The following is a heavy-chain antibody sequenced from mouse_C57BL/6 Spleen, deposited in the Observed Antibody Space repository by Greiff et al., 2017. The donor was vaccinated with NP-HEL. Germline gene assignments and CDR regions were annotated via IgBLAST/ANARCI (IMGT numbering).Heavy chain of an antibody. D-gene: IGHD1-1*01. CDR3: AYGSSYDAMDY. Sequence: QVHVKQPGAELVKPGASVKMSCKASGYTFTSYWITWVKQRPGQGLEWIGDIYPGSSSTNYNEKFKSKATLTVDTSSSTAYMQLSILTSEDSAVYYCAYGSSYDAMDYWGQGTSVTVSS. CDR2: IYPGSSST. CDR1: GYTFTSYW. J-gene: IGHJ4*01. V-gene: IGHV1-55*01.